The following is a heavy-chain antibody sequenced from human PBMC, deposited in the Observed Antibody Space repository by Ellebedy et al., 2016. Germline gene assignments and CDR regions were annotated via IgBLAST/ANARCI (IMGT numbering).Heavy chain of an antibody. J-gene: IGHJ4*02. CDR2: ISTYDGNT. D-gene: IGHD1-14*01. Sequence: ASVKVSCKASGYTFTSYGISWVRQAPGQGLEWMGWISTYDGNTNYAQNLQGRVTMTTDTSTGTVYMELRSLISDDTAVYYCARDSGRASHCRTCGDYWGQGTLVTVSS. CDR3: ARDSGRASHCRTCGDY. V-gene: IGHV1-18*01. CDR1: GYTFTSYG.